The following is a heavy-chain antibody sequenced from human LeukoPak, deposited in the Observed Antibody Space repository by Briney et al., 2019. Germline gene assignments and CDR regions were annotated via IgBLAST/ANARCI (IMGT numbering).Heavy chain of an antibody. J-gene: IGHJ4*02. Sequence: GGSLRLSCVASGFTFSTFAMSWVRQAPGKGLEWVSGIGNTETYYADSVKGRFTISRDNSKNTIYLHMSNLRAEDTALYYCAKDGQAFNSNWDYFDSWGQGTLVTVSS. CDR3: AKDGQAFNSNWDYFDS. V-gene: IGHV3-23*01. CDR1: GFTFSTFA. D-gene: IGHD7-27*01. CDR2: IGNTET.